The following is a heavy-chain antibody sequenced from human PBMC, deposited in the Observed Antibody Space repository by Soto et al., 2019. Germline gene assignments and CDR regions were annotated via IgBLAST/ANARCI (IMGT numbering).Heavy chain of an antibody. Sequence: GGSLRLSCAASGFTFSSYIMNWVRQAPGKGLEWVSYTSRSSRTIYYADSVKGRFTISRDNAKNSLYLQMNSLRDEDTSVYYCARESYYYDSSTFDIWGQGTMVTVSS. CDR1: GFTFSSYI. CDR3: ARESYYYDSSTFDI. CDR2: TSRSSRTI. V-gene: IGHV3-48*02. J-gene: IGHJ3*02. D-gene: IGHD3-22*01.